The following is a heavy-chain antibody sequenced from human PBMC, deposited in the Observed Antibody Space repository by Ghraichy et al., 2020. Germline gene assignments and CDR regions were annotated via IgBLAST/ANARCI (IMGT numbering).Heavy chain of an antibody. CDR2: VRHRGDA. Sequence: SETLSLTCAAFGGSFGGYYRTWIRQSPEKGLEWIGEVRHRGDANYNPSLKSRLSISLDTSKNQFSLNLNSVTVADTAIYFCARGDGFNSRHFDYWGQGTLVTVSS. CDR3: ARGDGFNSRHFDY. D-gene: IGHD5-24*01. J-gene: IGHJ4*02. CDR1: GGSFGGYY. V-gene: IGHV4-34*01.